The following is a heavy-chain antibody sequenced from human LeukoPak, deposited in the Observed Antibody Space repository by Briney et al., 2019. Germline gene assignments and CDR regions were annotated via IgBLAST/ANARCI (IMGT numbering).Heavy chain of an antibody. CDR2: INHSGST. CDR3: ARGIAARPPWFDP. V-gene: IGHV4-34*01. J-gene: IGHJ5*02. Sequence: GSLRLSCAASGFTFSSYSMNWVRQAPGKGLEWIGEINHSGSTNYNPSLKSRVTISVDTSKNQFSLKLSSVTAADTAVYYCARGIAARPPWFDPWGQGTLVTVSS. D-gene: IGHD6-6*01. CDR1: GFTFSSYS.